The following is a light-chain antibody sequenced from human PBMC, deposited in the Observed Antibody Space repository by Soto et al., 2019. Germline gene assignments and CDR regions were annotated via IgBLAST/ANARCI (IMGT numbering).Light chain of an antibody. V-gene: IGKV3-11*01. CDR1: QSVSSY. CDR3: QQRRKWPRT. Sequence: EIVLTQSPATLSLSPGERATLSCRASQSVSSYLAWYQQKPGQAPRLLIYDASNRATGIPARFSGSGSGTDLTLTISSLEPEDFAVYYCQQRRKWPRTFGPGTKV. CDR2: DAS. J-gene: IGKJ1*01.